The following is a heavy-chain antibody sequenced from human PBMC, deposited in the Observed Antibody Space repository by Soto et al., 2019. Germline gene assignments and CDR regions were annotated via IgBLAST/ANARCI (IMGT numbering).Heavy chain of an antibody. Sequence: QVQLVQSGAEVKKPGSSVKVSCKARGGTFSIYGINWVRQAPGQGLEWMGGIIPVFGSANYAQRFQGRVMTIPAESTSAAYVEVSTLTSEATAVYFCARGGTGMATINYFEYWGPGALVPVSS. CDR3: ARGGTGMATINYFEY. CDR2: IIPVFGSA. J-gene: IGHJ4*02. D-gene: IGHD5-12*01. CDR1: GGTFSIYG. V-gene: IGHV1-69*01.